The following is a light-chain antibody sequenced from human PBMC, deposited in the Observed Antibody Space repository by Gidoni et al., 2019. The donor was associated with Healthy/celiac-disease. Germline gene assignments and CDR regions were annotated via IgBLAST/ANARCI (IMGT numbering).Light chain of an antibody. CDR1: AVPKQY. CDR2: KDS. CDR3: QSADSSGTPVV. J-gene: IGLJ2*01. V-gene: IGLV3-25*02. Sequence: SYELTQPPSVSVSPGQTARITCSGDAVPKQYAYWYQQKPGQAPVLVICKDSERPSGIPERFSGSSSGTTVTLTISGVQAEDEADYYCQSADSSGTPVVFGGGTKLTVL.